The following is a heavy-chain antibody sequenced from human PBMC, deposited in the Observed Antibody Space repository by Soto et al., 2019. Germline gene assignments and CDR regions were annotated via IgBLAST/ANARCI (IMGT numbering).Heavy chain of an antibody. CDR3: VREGYYDSSGYYPGWFDP. D-gene: IGHD3-22*01. Sequence: SVKVSCKASEDTLSSYAISWVRQAPGQGLEWMGGIIPFSGTANYAQKFQCRVTITADKSTSTAYMELSSLRSEDTAVYYCVREGYYDSSGYYPGWFDPWGQGTLVTVSS. CDR2: IIPFSGTA. V-gene: IGHV1-69*06. J-gene: IGHJ5*02. CDR1: EDTLSSYA.